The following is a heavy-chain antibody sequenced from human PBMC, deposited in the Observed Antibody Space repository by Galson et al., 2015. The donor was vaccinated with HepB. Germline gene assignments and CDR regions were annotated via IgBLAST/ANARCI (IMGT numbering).Heavy chain of an antibody. V-gene: IGHV4-31*02. J-gene: IGHJ4*02. Sequence: YYWSWIRQHPGKGLEWIGYTHYSGSTYYNPSLRGRLTVSEGMSKNQFSLKLSPVTAADTAIYYCARGSEDNYGSFDYWGQGTLVTVSS. CDR3: ARGSEDNYGSFDY. CDR2: THYSGST. D-gene: IGHD3-10*01. CDR1: YY.